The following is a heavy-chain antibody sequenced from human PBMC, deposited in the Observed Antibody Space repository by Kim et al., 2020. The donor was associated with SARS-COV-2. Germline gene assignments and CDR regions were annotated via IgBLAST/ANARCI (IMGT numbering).Heavy chain of an antibody. Sequence: YVDSVNSRFTISSADAENSLYLQMNSLRAEDTAVSYCARTLTGTTGSFEYWGQGTLVTVSS. CDR3: ARTLTGTTGSFEY. D-gene: IGHD1-1*01. J-gene: IGHJ1*01. V-gene: IGHV3-7*03.